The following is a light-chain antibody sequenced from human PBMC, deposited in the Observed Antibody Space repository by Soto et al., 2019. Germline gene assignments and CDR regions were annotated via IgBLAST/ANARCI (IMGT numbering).Light chain of an antibody. CDR3: QHYGNPPPNA. Sequence: EIVLTQSPGTLSLSPGERATLSCRASQSVSSSYLAWYQQKPGQAPRVLIHGASSRATGIPDRFSGSGSGTDFTLTISRLEPEDFAVDFCQHYGNPPPNAFGQGTKVEIK. CDR2: GAS. J-gene: IGKJ2*01. CDR1: QSVSSSY. V-gene: IGKV3-20*01.